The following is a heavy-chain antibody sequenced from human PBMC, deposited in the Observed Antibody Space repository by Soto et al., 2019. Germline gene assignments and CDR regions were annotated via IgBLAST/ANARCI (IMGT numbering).Heavy chain of an antibody. D-gene: IGHD1-1*01. V-gene: IGHV1-2*02. Sequence: QVQLMQSGAEVKKPGASVKVSCKAPRYIFTAYFXHWVRQAPGQGLEWMGWINPNNGATHYGLSFQGRVTMTRDTSISTAYMELSSLRSDDTAVYYCASHDPGARFDPWGQGTLVIVSS. CDR2: INPNNGAT. CDR3: ASHDPGARFDP. J-gene: IGHJ5*02. CDR1: RYIFTAYF.